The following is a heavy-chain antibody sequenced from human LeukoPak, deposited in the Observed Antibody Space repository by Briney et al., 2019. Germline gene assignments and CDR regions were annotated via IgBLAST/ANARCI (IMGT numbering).Heavy chain of an antibody. CDR1: GFNFSTYG. J-gene: IGHJ4*02. Sequence: GGSLRLSCAASGFNFSTYGMHWVRQAPGKGLEWVAVIWYDGSIKNYADSVKGRFTISRDNSKNTVYLQMDSLRAEDTALYYCARGQQLVKTDWGQGTLVTVSS. V-gene: IGHV3-33*01. D-gene: IGHD6-13*01. CDR2: IWYDGSIK. CDR3: ARGQQLVKTD.